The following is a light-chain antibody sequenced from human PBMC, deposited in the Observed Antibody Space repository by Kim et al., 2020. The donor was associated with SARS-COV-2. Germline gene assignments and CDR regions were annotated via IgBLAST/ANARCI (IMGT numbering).Light chain of an antibody. J-gene: IGKJ1*01. CDR2: GAS. CDR3: QQDYNLPWT. Sequence: LAPRERVTLSCRASQSVSSSYLTWYQQKPGQAPRLLIYGASTRATGIPARFSGSGSGTDFTLTISSLQPEDFAVYYCQQDYNLPWTFGQGTKVDIK. CDR1: QSVSSSY. V-gene: IGKV3D-7*01.